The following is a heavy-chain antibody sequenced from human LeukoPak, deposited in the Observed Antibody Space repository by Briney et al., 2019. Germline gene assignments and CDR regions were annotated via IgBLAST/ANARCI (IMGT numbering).Heavy chain of an antibody. Sequence: PSQTLSLTCTVSGGSISSGVYYWSWLRQPPGKGLEWIGYIYYSGTTYYNPSLKSRVTISVDTSKNEFSLKLSSVTAADTAVYFCASYYYDSSGYLKKSFFDYWGQGALGTVSS. CDR1: GGSISSGVYY. J-gene: IGHJ4*02. D-gene: IGHD3-22*01. CDR3: ASYYYDSSGYLKKSFFDY. V-gene: IGHV4-30-4*08. CDR2: IYYSGTT.